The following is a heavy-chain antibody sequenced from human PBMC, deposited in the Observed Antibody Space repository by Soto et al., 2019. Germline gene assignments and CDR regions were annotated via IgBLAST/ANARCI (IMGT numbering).Heavy chain of an antibody. V-gene: IGHV1-69*12. CDR2: IIPIFRTT. D-gene: IGHD6-6*01. CDR1: GGAVSDFA. Sequence: QVHLVQSGPEVTKPGSSVRVSCKASGGAVSDFAINWVRQAPGQGLEWMGGIIPIFRTTNYAPRFQGRLTLTADDSTGTAYMELNSLRSDDTAVYYCASPPGARSHYFNYWGQGTLIIVSS. CDR3: ASPPGARSHYFNY. J-gene: IGHJ4*02.